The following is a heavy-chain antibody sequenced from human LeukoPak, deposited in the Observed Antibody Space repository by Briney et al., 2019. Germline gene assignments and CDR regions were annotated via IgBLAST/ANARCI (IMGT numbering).Heavy chain of an antibody. Sequence: PSETLSLTCAVYGGSFSGYYWSWIRQPPGKWLEWIGSLYYSGSTYYNPSLKSRVTISVDTSKNQFSLKLSSVTAADTAVYYCARDLIHYYGSGAKTWGQGTLVTVSP. CDR1: GGSFSGYY. D-gene: IGHD3-10*01. J-gene: IGHJ5*02. CDR2: LYYSGST. V-gene: IGHV4-34*01. CDR3: ARDLIHYYGSGAKT.